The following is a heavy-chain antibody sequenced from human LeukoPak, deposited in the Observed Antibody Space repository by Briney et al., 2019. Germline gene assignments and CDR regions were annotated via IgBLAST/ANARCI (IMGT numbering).Heavy chain of an antibody. J-gene: IGHJ4*02. CDR3: ARGNLGYSYVDVYGY. CDR1: GGTFSSYA. V-gene: IGHV1-69*04. CDR2: IIPILGIA. Sequence: ASVKVSCKASGGTFSSYAISWVRQAPGQGLEWMGRIIPILGIANYAQKFQGRVTITADKSTSTAYMELSSLRSEDTAVYYCARGNLGYSYVDVYGYWGQGTLVTVSS. D-gene: IGHD5-18*01.